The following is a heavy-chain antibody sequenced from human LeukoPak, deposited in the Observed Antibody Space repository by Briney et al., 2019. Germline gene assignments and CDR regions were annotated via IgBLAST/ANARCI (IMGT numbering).Heavy chain of an antibody. CDR3: AREGN. V-gene: IGHV3-48*04. CDR2: ISSTSTTI. D-gene: IGHD3-10*01. CDR1: GFTFSDYT. J-gene: IGHJ4*02. Sequence: GGSLRLSCAASGFTFSDYTMNWVRQAPGKGLEWVSYISSTSTTIYYADSVKGRFTISRDNAKNSLCLQMNSLRAEDTAVYYCAREGNWGQGTLVTVSS.